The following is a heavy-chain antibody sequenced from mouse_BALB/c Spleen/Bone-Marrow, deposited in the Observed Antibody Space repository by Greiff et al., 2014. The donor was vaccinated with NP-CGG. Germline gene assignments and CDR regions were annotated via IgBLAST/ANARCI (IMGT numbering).Heavy chain of an antibody. CDR1: GFNIKDIY. J-gene: IGHJ2*01. V-gene: IGHV14-3*02. CDR3: ARDYGPFDY. CDR2: VDPANGDT. D-gene: IGHD1-2*01. Sequence: VQLKQSGAELVKPGASVKLSCTASGFNIKDIYMHWVKQRPEKGLEWIGRVDPANGDTKYDPKFQGKATITADTSSNTAYLQLSSLTSEDTAVYYCARDYGPFDYWGQGTTLTVSS.